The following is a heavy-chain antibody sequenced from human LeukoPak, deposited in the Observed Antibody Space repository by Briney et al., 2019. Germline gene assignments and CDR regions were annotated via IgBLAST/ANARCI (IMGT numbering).Heavy chain of an antibody. CDR2: ISGSGGST. V-gene: IGHV3-23*01. J-gene: IGHJ4*02. CDR1: GFTFSSYA. Sequence: QTGGSLRLSCAASGFTFSSYAMSWVRQAPGKGLEWVSAISGSGGSTYYADSVKGRFTISRDNSKNTLYLQMNSLRAEDTAVYYCAKPMVRGVIIMGSLRSWGQGTLVTVSS. D-gene: IGHD3-10*01. CDR3: AKPMVRGVIIMGSLRS.